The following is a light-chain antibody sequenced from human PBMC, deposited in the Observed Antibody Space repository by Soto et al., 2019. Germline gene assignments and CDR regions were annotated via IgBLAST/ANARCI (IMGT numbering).Light chain of an antibody. CDR3: QQRSNWPAYT. CDR1: QSVSSY. V-gene: IGKV3-11*01. J-gene: IGKJ2*01. CDR2: DAS. Sequence: EIVLTQSPATLSLSPGERATLSCRASQSVSSYLAWYQQKPVQAPRLLIYDASNRATGIPARFSGSGSGTDFTLTIISLEPEDFAVYYCQQRSNWPAYTFGQGTKLEIK.